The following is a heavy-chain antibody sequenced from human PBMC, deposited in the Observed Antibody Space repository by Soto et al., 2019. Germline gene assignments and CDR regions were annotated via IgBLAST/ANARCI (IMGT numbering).Heavy chain of an antibody. CDR2: ISYDGSNK. CDR3: SGPGPTDDAFDI. D-gene: IGHD1-26*01. J-gene: IGHJ3*02. Sequence: QVQLVESGGGVVQPGRSLRLSCAASGFTFSSYGMHWVRQAPGKGLERVAVISYDGSNKYYADSVRGRFTISRDSSKNPLSLQMNSLRAEDTAVYFCSGPGPTDDAFDIWGQGTIVTVSS. CDR1: GFTFSSYG. V-gene: IGHV3-30*03.